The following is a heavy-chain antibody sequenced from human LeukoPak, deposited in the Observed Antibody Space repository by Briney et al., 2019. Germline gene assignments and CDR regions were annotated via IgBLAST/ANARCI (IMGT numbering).Heavy chain of an antibody. Sequence: PSATLFLTCTVSGDSMTSDYWSWIRQPPGKGLEWLGYVYHSGTSFYNLSLKSRLTISIDTSRNQSSLKLSSVTAADTAVYYCARRGLRFNYGMDVWGQGTTVTVSS. CDR3: ARRGLRFNYGMDV. CDR2: VYHSGTS. D-gene: IGHD3-3*01. CDR1: GDSMTSDY. V-gene: IGHV4-59*08. J-gene: IGHJ6*02.